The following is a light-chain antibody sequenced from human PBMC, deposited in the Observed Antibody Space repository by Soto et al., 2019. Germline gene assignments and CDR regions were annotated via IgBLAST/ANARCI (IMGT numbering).Light chain of an antibody. Sequence: DIVMTQSPLSLPVTPGEPASISCRSSQSLLHSNGNKYLEWYLQKPGQSPQLLIYLGSNRASGVPDRFSGSGSDTDFTLKISRVEAEDVGVYYCMQALQTSITFGQGTRLEIK. V-gene: IGKV2-28*01. J-gene: IGKJ5*01. CDR3: MQALQTSIT. CDR2: LGS. CDR1: QSLLHSNGNKY.